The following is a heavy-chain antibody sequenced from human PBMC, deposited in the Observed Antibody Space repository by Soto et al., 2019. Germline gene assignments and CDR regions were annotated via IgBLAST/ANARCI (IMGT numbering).Heavy chain of an antibody. CDR2: IYNSGTT. CDR3: ARGRLGSFSALDI. Sequence: SETLSLTCTVSGCSISSNHWSWIRQPPGKGLEWIAYIYNSGTTSYNPSLKSRVIISADTSNSQVSLKLTSMTAADTAVYYCARGRLGSFSALDIWGRGTMVTVSS. D-gene: IGHD1-26*01. J-gene: IGHJ3*02. CDR1: GCSISSNH. V-gene: IGHV4-59*01.